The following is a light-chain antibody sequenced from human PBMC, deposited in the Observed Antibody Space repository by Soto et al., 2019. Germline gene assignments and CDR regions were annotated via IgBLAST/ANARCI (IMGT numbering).Light chain of an antibody. J-gene: IGKJ5*01. CDR1: QAISTS. Sequence: DIQRPHSPSTLSASIGESVTITCRASQAISTSVAWYQVKPGKAPKRLVYAAFTVESGVPSGFSATVSGTEFSLTITSLQPEDFATYYCQQLFDSPITFGQGTRLEI. CDR2: AAF. V-gene: IGKV1-9*01. CDR3: QQLFDSPIT.